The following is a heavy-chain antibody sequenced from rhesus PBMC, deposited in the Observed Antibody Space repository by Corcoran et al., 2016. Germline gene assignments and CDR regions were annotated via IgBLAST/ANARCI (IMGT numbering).Heavy chain of an antibody. CDR2: IKNKAKGGTA. D-gene: IGHD6-25*01. V-gene: IGHV3-116*01. Sequence: EMQLVESGGGLVQPGGSLRLSCAASGFTFSDNYMEWFRQAPGRGPEWVGFIKNKAKGGTAENAASVKGRFTISRDDSKNVTYLQMNSLKTEDTAVYYCTTYLLYSGSSDEYFEFWGQGALVTVSS. CDR3: TTYLLYSGSSDEYFEF. J-gene: IGHJ1*01. CDR1: GFTFSDNY.